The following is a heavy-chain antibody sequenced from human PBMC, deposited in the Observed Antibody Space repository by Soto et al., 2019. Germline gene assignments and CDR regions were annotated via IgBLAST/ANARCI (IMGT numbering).Heavy chain of an antibody. V-gene: IGHV3-21*01. J-gene: IGHJ2*01. CDR3: ARGTRDYGDYWYFDL. CDR2: ISSSSSYI. Sequence: EVQLVESGGGLVKPVGSLRLSCAASGFTFSSYSMNWVRQAPGKGLEWVSSISSSSSYIYYADSVKGRFTISRDNAKNSLYLQMNSLRAEDTAVYYCARGTRDYGDYWYFDLWGRGTLVTVSS. D-gene: IGHD4-17*01. CDR1: GFTFSSYS.